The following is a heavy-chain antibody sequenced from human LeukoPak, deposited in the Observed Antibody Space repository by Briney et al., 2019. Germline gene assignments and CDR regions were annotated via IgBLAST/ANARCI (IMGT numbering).Heavy chain of an antibody. D-gene: IGHD3-10*01. V-gene: IGHV6-1*01. CDR3: ARGDYGSGSYCAFDI. J-gene: IGHJ3*02. CDR2: TYYRSKWYN. CDR1: GDSVSSNSAA. Sequence: LSQTLSLTCAISGDSVSSNSAAYNWIRQSPSRGLEWLGRTYYRSKWYNEYALSVKSRITINPDTSKNQFSLQLNSVTPEDTAVYYRARGDYGSGSYCAFDIWGQGTMVTVSS.